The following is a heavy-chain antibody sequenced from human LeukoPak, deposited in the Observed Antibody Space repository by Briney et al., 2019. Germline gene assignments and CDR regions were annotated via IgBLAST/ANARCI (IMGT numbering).Heavy chain of an antibody. V-gene: IGHV1-2*02. CDR2: IIPSGGA. CDR3: ARDRNGDGFAHFDY. D-gene: IGHD5-24*01. CDR1: GYTFTAYA. J-gene: IGHJ4*02. Sequence: GASVKVSCESSGYTFTAYAVHWVRQAPGQGLEWMGWIIPSGGATYSQRFQGRVTITRDTSMSTAYMDMKRLTSDDTAVYFCARDRNGDGFAHFDYWGQGTLVTVSS.